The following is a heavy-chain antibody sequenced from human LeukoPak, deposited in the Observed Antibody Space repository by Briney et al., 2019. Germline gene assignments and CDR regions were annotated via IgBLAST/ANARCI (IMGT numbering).Heavy chain of an antibody. J-gene: IGHJ4*02. Sequence: GGSLRLSCAASGFTFSSYAMHWVRQAPGKGLECVAVISYDGSNKYYADSVKGRFTIPRDNSKNTLYLQMNSLRAEDTAVYYCARDRDLYSSSWQFDYWGQGTLVTVSS. CDR2: ISYDGSNK. D-gene: IGHD6-13*01. V-gene: IGHV3-30*04. CDR1: GFTFSSYA. CDR3: ARDRDLYSSSWQFDY.